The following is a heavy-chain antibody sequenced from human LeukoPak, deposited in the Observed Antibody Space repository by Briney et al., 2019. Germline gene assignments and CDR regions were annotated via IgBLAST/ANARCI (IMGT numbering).Heavy chain of an antibody. V-gene: IGHV4-34*01. CDR2: INHSGST. CDR3: ARDCSSSSCYLDY. J-gene: IGHJ4*02. D-gene: IGHD2-2*01. CDR1: GGSFSGYY. Sequence: SETLSLTCAVYGGSFSGYYWSWIRQPPGEGLEWIGEINHSGSTNYNPSLKSRVTISVDTSKNQFSLKLTSVTAADTAVYYCARDCSSSSCYLDYWGQGTLVTVSS.